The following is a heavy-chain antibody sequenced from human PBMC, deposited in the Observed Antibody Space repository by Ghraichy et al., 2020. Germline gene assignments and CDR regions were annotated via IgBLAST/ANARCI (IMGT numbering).Heavy chain of an antibody. V-gene: IGHV3-7*04. Sequence: GGSLRLSCAASGFTFSSYWMSWVRQAPGKGLEWVANIKQDGSEKYYVDSVKGRFTISRDNAKNSLYLQMNSLRAEDTAVYYCARAPQPPLGDYFDYWGQGTLVTVSS. CDR2: IKQDGSEK. CDR3: ARAPQPPLGDYFDY. D-gene: IGHD1-1*01. CDR1: GFTFSSYW. J-gene: IGHJ4*02.